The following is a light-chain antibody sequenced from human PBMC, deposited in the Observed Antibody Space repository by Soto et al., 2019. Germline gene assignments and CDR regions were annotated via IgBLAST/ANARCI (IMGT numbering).Light chain of an antibody. Sequence: ESVLTQSPGSLSLSPGERATLSCRASQSVSSNYLAWYQHKPGQAPRLLIYGASSRATGIPDRFSGSGSGTEFTLTISRLEPEDFAVYYCQHYGSSLSITFRQGTRLEIK. CDR3: QHYGSSLSIT. V-gene: IGKV3-20*01. J-gene: IGKJ5*01. CDR2: GAS. CDR1: QSVSSNY.